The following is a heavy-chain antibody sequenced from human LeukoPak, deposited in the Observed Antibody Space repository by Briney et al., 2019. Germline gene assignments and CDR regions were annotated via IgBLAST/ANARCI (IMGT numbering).Heavy chain of an antibody. CDR1: GYTFTSYY. CDR3: ARVGDSYGYRRYYFDY. J-gene: IGHJ4*02. V-gene: IGHV1-46*01. Sequence: ASVKVSCMASGYTFTSYYMHWVRQAPGQGLVWMGIINPSGGSTSYAQKFQGRVTMTRDTSTSTVYMELSSLRSEDTAVYYCARVGDSYGYRRYYFDYWGQGTLVTVSS. D-gene: IGHD5-18*01. CDR2: INPSGGST.